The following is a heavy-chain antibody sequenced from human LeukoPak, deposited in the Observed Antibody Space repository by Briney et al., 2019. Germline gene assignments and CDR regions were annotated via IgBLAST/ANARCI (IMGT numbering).Heavy chain of an antibody. J-gene: IGHJ4*02. CDR3: TTEPPMVRGREYFDY. Sequence: GGSLRLSCAASGFTFSSYWMSWVRQAPGKGLEWVGRIKSKTDGGTTDYAAPVKGRFTISRDDSKNTLYLQMNSLKTEDTAVYYCTTEPPMVRGREYFDYWGQGTLVTVSS. V-gene: IGHV3-15*01. D-gene: IGHD3-10*01. CDR1: GFTFSSYW. CDR2: IKSKTDGGTT.